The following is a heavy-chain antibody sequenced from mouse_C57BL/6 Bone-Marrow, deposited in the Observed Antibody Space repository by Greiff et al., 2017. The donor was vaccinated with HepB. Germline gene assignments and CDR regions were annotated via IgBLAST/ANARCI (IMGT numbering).Heavy chain of an antibody. CDR3: TTITTAPFDY. D-gene: IGHD1-2*01. V-gene: IGHV14-4*01. CDR2: IDPENGDT. CDR1: GFNIKDDY. J-gene: IGHJ2*01. Sequence: EVQLQESGAELVRPGASVKLSCTASGFNIKDDYMHWVKQRPEQGLEWIGWIDPENGDTEYASKFQGKATITADTSSNTAYLQLSSLTSEDTAVYYCTTITTAPFDYWGQGTTLTVSS.